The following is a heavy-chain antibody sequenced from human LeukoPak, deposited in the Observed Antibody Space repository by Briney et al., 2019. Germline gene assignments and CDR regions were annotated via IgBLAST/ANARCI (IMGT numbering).Heavy chain of an antibody. CDR2: ISWDGGST. D-gene: IGHD1-26*01. CDR1: GFTFDDYA. CDR3: AKDGWELRMGAPVY. V-gene: IGHV3-43D*03. J-gene: IGHJ4*02. Sequence: GGSLRLSCAASGFTFDDYAMHWVRQAPGKGLEWVSLISWDGGSTYYADSVKGRFTISRDNSKNSLYLQMNSLRAEDTALYYCAKDGWELRMGAPVYWGQGTLVTVSS.